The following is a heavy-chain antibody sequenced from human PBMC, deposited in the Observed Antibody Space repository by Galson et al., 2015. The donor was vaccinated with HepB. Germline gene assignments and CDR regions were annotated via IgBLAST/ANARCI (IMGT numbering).Heavy chain of an antibody. J-gene: IGHJ4*02. CDR3: ARDIDAGAMGTTGDY. CDR2: ISSSSSTI. D-gene: IGHD2-2*01. CDR1: GFPFSSYS. V-gene: IGHV3-48*01. Sequence: SLRLSCAASGFPFSSYSMNWVRQAPGKGLEWVSYISSSSSTIYYADSVKGRFTISRDNAKNSLYLQMNSLRAEDTAVYYCARDIDAGAMGTTGDYWGQGTLVTVSS.